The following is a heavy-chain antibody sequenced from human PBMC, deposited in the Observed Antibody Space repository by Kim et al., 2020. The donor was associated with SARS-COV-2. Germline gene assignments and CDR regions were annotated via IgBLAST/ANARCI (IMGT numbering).Heavy chain of an antibody. Sequence: AQGVTGRFVFSLDTSVSTAYLQISSLKAEDTAVYYCARELFAAGINWFDPWGQGTLVTVSS. CDR3: ARELFAAGINWFDP. J-gene: IGHJ5*02. D-gene: IGHD6-13*01. V-gene: IGHV7-4-1*02.